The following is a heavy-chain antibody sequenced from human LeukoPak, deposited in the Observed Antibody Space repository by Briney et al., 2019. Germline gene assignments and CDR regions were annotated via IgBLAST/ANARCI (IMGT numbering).Heavy chain of an antibody. CDR3: ARAARADCTSPTCHSWLAP. D-gene: IGHD2/OR15-2a*01. Sequence: GGSLRLSCAASGFTLSNSWIHWVRQAPGKGLVWVSRINSDGSTTTYADSVKGRFTISRDNAKNTLYLQMNSLRTEDTAVYYCARAARADCTSPTCHSWLAPWGQGTQVTVSS. CDR1: GFTLSNSW. V-gene: IGHV3-74*01. CDR2: INSDGSTT. J-gene: IGHJ5*02.